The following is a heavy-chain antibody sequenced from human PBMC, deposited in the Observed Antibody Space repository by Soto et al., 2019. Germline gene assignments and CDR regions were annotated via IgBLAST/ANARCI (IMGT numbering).Heavy chain of an antibody. D-gene: IGHD6-19*01. Sequence: QVQLVQSGAEVKKPGASVKVSCKASGYTFTSYAMHWVRQAPGQRLEWMGWINAGNGNSKYSKKFQGRVTITRDTSASTAYMELSSLRADDTTVYYCARDLGGWTDYWDQATLVTVYS. J-gene: IGHJ4*02. CDR3: ARDLGGWTDY. CDR2: INAGNGNS. CDR1: GYTFTSYA. V-gene: IGHV1-3*01.